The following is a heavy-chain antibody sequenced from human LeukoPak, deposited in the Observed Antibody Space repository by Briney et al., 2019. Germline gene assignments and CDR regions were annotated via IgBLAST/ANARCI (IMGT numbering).Heavy chain of an antibody. J-gene: IGHJ4*02. CDR2: ISGSGGST. CDR3: AKAGGDGYNWFDY. CDR1: GFTFSSYA. D-gene: IGHD5-24*01. Sequence: GGSLRLSCAASGFTFSSYAMSWVRQAPGKGLEWVSAISGSGGSTYYADSVKGRFTTSRDSSKNTLYLQMNSLRAEDTAVYYCAKAGGDGYNWFDYWGQGTLVTVSS. V-gene: IGHV3-23*01.